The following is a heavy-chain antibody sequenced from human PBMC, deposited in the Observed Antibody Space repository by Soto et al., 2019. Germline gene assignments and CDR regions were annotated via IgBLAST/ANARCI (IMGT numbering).Heavy chain of an antibody. J-gene: IGHJ6*02. CDR2: INHSGST. CDR3: ARGPRILLWFGGLLGSNRGYYGMDV. D-gene: IGHD3-10*01. V-gene: IGHV4-34*01. CDR1: GGSFSGYY. Sequence: SETLSLTCAVYGGSFSGYYWSWIRQPPGKGLEWIGEINHSGSTNYNPSLKSRVTISVDTSKNQFSLKLSSVTAADTAVYYCARGPRILLWFGGLLGSNRGYYGMDVWGQGTTVTVSS.